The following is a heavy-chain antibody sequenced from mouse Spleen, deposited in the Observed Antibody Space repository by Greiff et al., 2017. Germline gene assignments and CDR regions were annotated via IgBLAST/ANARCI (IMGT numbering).Heavy chain of an antibody. J-gene: IGHJ4*01. CDR3: ARRGLGDYVAMDY. V-gene: IGHV1-50*01. CDR2: IDPSDSYT. Sequence: QVQLQQPGAELVKPGASVKLSCKASGYNFTSYWMQWVKQRPGQGLEWIGEIDPSDSYTNYNQKFKGKATLTVDTSSSTAYMQLSSLTSEDSAVYYCARRGLGDYVAMDYWGQGTSVTVSS. D-gene: IGHD1-1*02. CDR1: GYNFTSYW.